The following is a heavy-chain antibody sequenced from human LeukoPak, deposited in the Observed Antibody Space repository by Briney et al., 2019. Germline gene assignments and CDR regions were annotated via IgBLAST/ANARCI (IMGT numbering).Heavy chain of an antibody. CDR3: VRLVRGDIHY. CDR1: GDSVSNKNTA. CDR2: TYYRSKWHY. V-gene: IGHV6-1*01. J-gene: IGHJ4*02. D-gene: IGHD5-12*01. Sequence: SQTLSLTCGISGDSVSNKNTAWNWIRQSPARGLEWLGRTYYRSKWHYGYAVSVKSRITINPDTSKNQFSLQLNSVTPEDTAVYYCVRLVRGDIHYWAQGTLVPVSS.